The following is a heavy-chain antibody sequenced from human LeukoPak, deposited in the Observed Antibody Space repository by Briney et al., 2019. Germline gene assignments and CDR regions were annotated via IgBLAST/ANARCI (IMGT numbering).Heavy chain of an antibody. D-gene: IGHD3-10*01. J-gene: IGHJ4*02. Sequence: GESLKICCKGSGYCFTSYWIDWVRQMPGKGLEWMGMIYTGDSDTRYSPSFQGQVTISADKSISTAYLQWSSLKASDTAMYYCARLRVAGGSGSLPGHYYFDYWGQGTLVTVSS. CDR3: ARLRVAGGSGSLPGHYYFDY. CDR2: IYTGDSDT. CDR1: GYCFTSYW. V-gene: IGHV5-51*01.